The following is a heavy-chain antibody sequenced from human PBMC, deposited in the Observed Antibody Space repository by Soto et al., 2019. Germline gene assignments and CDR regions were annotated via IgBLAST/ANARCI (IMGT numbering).Heavy chain of an antibody. J-gene: IGHJ4*02. CDR2: INSDGSST. D-gene: IGHD2-15*01. V-gene: IGHV3-74*01. Sequence: PGGSLRLSCAASGFTFSSYWMHWVRQAPGKGLVWVTRINSDGSSTSYAENVKGRFTISRDNAKNTLYLQMNSLRAEDTAVYYCVRTSLVVAAATREDYWGQGP. CDR3: VRTSLVVAAATREDY. CDR1: GFTFSSYW.